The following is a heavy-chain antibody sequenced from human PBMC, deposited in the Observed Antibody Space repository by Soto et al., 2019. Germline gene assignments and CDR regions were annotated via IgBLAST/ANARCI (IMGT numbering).Heavy chain of an antibody. Sequence: QVQLQESGPGLVKPSQTLSLTCTVSGGSISSGGYYWSWIRQHPGKGLEWIGYIYYSGSPYYNPARKSRVTISVDTSKKQFSLKLSSVTAADTAVYYCARFIPGTGSDYWGQGTRVAVSS. CDR2: IYYSGSP. J-gene: IGHJ4*02. CDR1: GGSISSGGYY. V-gene: IGHV4-31*03. CDR3: ARFIPGTGSDY. D-gene: IGHD1-20*01.